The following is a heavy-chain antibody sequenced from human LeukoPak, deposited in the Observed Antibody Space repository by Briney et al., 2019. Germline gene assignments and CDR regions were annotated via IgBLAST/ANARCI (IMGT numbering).Heavy chain of an antibody. CDR2: INQDGREK. J-gene: IGHJ4*02. CDR3: AKDGKRWLQGGYFDY. CDR1: GFTLSTYW. V-gene: IGHV3-7*01. Sequence: GGSLRLSCAASGFTLSTYWMSWVRQAPGKGLEWVANINQDGREKYHVDSVKGRFTISRDNAKNSLYLQMNSLRAEDTAVYYCAKDGKRWLQGGYFDYWGQGTLDTVSS. D-gene: IGHD5-24*01.